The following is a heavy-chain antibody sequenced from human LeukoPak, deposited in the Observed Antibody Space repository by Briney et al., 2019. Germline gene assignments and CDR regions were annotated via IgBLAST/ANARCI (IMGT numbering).Heavy chain of an antibody. D-gene: IGHD6-13*01. CDR1: GYTFTGYY. Sequence: ASVKVSCTASGYTFTGYYMHWVRQAPGQGLEWIGWINPNSGGTNYAQKFQGRVTMTRDTSISTAYMELSRLRSDDTAVYYCARPYSSSWYYFDYWGQGTLVTVSS. CDR2: INPNSGGT. CDR3: ARPYSSSWYYFDY. V-gene: IGHV1-2*02. J-gene: IGHJ4*02.